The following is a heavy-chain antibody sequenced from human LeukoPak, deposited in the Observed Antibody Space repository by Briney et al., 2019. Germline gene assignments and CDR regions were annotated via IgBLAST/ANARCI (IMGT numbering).Heavy chain of an antibody. CDR2: ISYDGSNK. Sequence: PGGSLRLSCVVSGFTFSSYEMNWVRQAPGKGLEWVAVISYDGSNKYYADSVKGRFTISRDNSKNTLYLQMNSLRAEDTAVYYCARDPGDSSGHGEGYFDYWGQGTLVTVSS. V-gene: IGHV3-30-3*01. CDR1: GFTFSSYE. D-gene: IGHD3-22*01. CDR3: ARDPGDSSGHGEGYFDY. J-gene: IGHJ4*02.